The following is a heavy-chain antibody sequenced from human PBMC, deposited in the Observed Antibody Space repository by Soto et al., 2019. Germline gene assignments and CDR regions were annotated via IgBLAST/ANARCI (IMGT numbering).Heavy chain of an antibody. J-gene: IGHJ6*02. D-gene: IGHD3-3*02. CDR2: VFSSGST. CDR1: GGAISSYY. Sequence: PSETLSLTCSVPGGAISSYYWSWVRQPAGKGLEWIGRVFSSGSTNYNASLKSRVTMSIDTSKNEVSLTLRSVPAADTAVYYCARVAFSYFVMDVWGPGTTVTVSS. V-gene: IGHV4-4*07. CDR3: ARVAFSYFVMDV.